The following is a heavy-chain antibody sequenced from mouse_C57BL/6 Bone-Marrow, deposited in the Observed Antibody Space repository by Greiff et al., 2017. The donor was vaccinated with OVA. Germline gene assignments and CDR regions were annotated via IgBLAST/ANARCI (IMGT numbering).Heavy chain of an antibody. CDR2: ISSGGDYI. CDR1: GFTFSSYA. D-gene: IGHD2-1*01. CDR3: TRGGFYGNYPAWFAY. J-gene: IGHJ3*01. V-gene: IGHV5-9-1*02. Sequence: EVHLVESGEGLVKPGGSLKLSCAASGFTFSSYAMSWVRQTPEKRLEWVAYISSGGDYIYYADTVKGRFTISRDNARNTLYLQMSSLKSEDTAMYYCTRGGFYGNYPAWFAYWGQGTLVTVSA.